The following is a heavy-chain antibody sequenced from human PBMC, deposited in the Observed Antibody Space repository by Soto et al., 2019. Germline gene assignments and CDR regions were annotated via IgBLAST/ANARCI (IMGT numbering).Heavy chain of an antibody. CDR2: IYYSGST. J-gene: IGHJ6*02. CDR3: ARNAYYYDSSGYQSPPYYYGMDV. V-gene: IGHV4-59*01. D-gene: IGHD3-22*01. Sequence: ASETLSLTCTVSGGSISSYYWSWIRQPPGKGLEWIGYIYYSGSTNYNPSLKSRVTISVDTSKNQFSLKLSSVTAADTAVYYCARNAYYYDSSGYQSPPYYYGMDVWGQGTTVTVSS. CDR1: GGSISSYY.